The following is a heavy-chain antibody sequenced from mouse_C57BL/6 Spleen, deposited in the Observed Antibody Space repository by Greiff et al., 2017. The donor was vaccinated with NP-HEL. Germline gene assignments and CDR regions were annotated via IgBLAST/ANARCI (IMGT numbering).Heavy chain of an antibody. CDR1: GYAFTNYL. D-gene: IGHD3-2*02. CDR2: INPGSGGT. Sequence: QVQLQQSGAELVRPGTSVKVSCKASGYAFTNYLIEWVKQRPGQGLEWIGVINPGSGGTNYNEKFKGKATLTADKSSSTAYMQLSSLTSEDSAVYFCARSGRGSYAMDYWGQGTSVTVSS. CDR3: ARSGRGSYAMDY. J-gene: IGHJ4*01. V-gene: IGHV1-54*01.